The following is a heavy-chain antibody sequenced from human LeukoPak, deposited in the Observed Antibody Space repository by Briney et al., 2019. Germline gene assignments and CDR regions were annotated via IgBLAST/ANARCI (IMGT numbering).Heavy chain of an antibody. CDR3: ARLPGCSGADCFRAFDI. CDR1: DDSISSYY. D-gene: IGHD2-21*02. J-gene: IGHJ3*02. V-gene: IGHV4-59*08. Sequence: SETLSLTRTVSDDSISSYYWIWIREPPGKGLEWIGYIHHSGSANYNPSLRSRITMSVDTSKNHFSLSLTSVIAADTGVYYCARLPGCSGADCFRAFDIWGQGTMVTVSS. CDR2: IHHSGSA.